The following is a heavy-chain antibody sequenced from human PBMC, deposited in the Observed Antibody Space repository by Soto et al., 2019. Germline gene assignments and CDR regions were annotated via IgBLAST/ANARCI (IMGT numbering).Heavy chain of an antibody. V-gene: IGHV3-7*03. Sequence: EVQLVESGGGTVQPGGSLRLSCAVSGFLFNTYWLSWVRQAPGKGLECVANIKQDGSEKYYVDSVRGRFTISRDNAKNSVYLQMNSLRDDDTAMYYCARGPGKAFDFWGQGTLVTVSS. CDR3: ARGPGKAFDF. CDR1: GFLFNTYW. J-gene: IGHJ4*02. CDR2: IKQDGSEK.